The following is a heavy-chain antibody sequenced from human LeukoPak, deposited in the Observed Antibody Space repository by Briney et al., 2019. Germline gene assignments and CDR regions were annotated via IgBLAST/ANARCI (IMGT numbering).Heavy chain of an antibody. CDR1: VFTFSSYA. V-gene: IGHV3-23*01. CDR2: ISGRSEST. J-gene: IGHJ5*02. Sequence: GGSLRHSCAPSVFTFSSYAMSTVRHTPGAGLEWVSAISGRSESTYYADSVKSGVTTSRDNTQNTLYMQMSSPRAENTRVYYSAKDQYERSDLLPFDPWGQGTLVTVSS. D-gene: IGHD2-15*01. CDR3: AKDQYERSDLLPFDP.